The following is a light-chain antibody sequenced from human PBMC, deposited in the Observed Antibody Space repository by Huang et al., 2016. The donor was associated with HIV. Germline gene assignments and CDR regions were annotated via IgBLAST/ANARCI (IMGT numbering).Light chain of an antibody. CDR3: MQALQTPFT. J-gene: IGKJ3*01. V-gene: IGKV2-28*01. Sequence: DIVMTQSPLSLPVTPGEPASISCRSSQSLLHSNGYNYLHWYLQKPGQSRQLLIYLGSNRASGVPDRFSGSGSGTNCTLKISRVEAEDVGVYYCMQALQTPFTFGPGTKVDIK. CDR1: QSLLHSNGYNY. CDR2: LGS.